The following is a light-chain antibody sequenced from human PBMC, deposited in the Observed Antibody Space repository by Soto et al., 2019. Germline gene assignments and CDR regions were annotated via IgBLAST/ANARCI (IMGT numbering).Light chain of an antibody. Sequence: DIVMTQSPLSLPVTPGEPASISCRSSQSLLHSNGYNYLDWYLQKPGQSPQLLIYLGSNRASGVPDGFSGSGSGTDFTLKISRVEAEDVGVYYCMQALQTPLTFGRGTKVEIK. CDR3: MQALQTPLT. CDR1: QSLLHSNGYNY. J-gene: IGKJ4*01. CDR2: LGS. V-gene: IGKV2-28*01.